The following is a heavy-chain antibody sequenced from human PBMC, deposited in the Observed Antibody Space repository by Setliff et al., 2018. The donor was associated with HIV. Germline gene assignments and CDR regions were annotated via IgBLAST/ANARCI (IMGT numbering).Heavy chain of an antibody. Sequence: GESLKISCKGSGYSFTNNWIGWVRQMPGKGLEWMGITHPEDSDTRYNPSFRGQVTMSTNESISTAYLQWNSLKASDTAMYYCARPVGDTFDIWGQGTMVTVSS. J-gene: IGHJ3*02. CDR2: THPEDSDT. D-gene: IGHD3-16*01. CDR1: GYSFTNNW. CDR3: ARPVGDTFDI. V-gene: IGHV5-51*01.